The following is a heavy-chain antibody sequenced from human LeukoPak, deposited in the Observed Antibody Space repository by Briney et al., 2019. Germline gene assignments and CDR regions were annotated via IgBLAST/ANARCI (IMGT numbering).Heavy chain of an antibody. D-gene: IGHD2-15*01. CDR3: ARGYCSGGSCYSYYYYNYMDV. CDR2: IHYSGST. J-gene: IGHJ6*03. V-gene: IGHV4-34*01. Sequence: PSETLSLTCAVYGGSFSGYYWGWNRQPPGKGLEWIGSIHYSGSTNYNPSLKSRVTISVDTSKNQFSLKLSSVTAADTAVYYCARGYCSGGSCYSYYYYNYMDVWGKGTTVTVSS. CDR1: GGSFSGYY.